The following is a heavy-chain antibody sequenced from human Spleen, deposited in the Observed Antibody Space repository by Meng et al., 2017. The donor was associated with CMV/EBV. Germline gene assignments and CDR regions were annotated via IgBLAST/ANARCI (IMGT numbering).Heavy chain of an antibody. CDR1: GGSFSGYY. D-gene: IGHD2-2*02. CDR2: INHSGGT. V-gene: IGHV4-34*01. J-gene: IGHJ5*02. Sequence: YGGSFSGYYWSWFRQPPGKGLEWIGEINHSGGTNYNPSVKSRVTISVGTSKNQFSLKMTSVTAADTAVYHCARGHCSSTSCYSWFDPWGQGTLVTVSS. CDR3: ARGHCSSTSCYSWFDP.